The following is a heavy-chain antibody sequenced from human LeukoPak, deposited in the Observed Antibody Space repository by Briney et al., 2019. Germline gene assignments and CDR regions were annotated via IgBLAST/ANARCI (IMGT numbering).Heavy chain of an antibody. CDR3: ARHVGPGMPVTTELSSYYYYHGMDV. CDR2: IYPGDSST. D-gene: IGHD4-17*01. V-gene: IGHV5-51*01. CDR1: GTSFTSYL. J-gene: IGHJ6*04. Sequence: GESLKISCTSSGTSFTSYLIAWVRQMPGKRLEWMGIIYPGDSSTTYSPSFRGQVTISADKSITTAYLQWSSLEASDTAIYYCARHVGPGMPVTTELSSYYYYHGMDVWGKGTTVTVSS.